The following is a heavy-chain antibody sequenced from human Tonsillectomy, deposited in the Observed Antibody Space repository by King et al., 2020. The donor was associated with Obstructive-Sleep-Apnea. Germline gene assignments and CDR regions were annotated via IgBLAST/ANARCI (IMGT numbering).Heavy chain of an antibody. Sequence: VQLVESGGGLVKAEGSLRLSCAASEFTFSNAWMSWVRQVPGKGLEWVGRFSTKTDGASTDYAAPVKGRFIISRDDSKNKLYWQMNSLKIEDTAVYYCTRGSAAAYFDYWGQGTLVTVSS. CDR3: TRGSAAAYFDY. CDR1: EFTFSNAW. V-gene: IGHV3-15*01. CDR2: FSTKTDGAST. J-gene: IGHJ4*02. D-gene: IGHD6-13*01.